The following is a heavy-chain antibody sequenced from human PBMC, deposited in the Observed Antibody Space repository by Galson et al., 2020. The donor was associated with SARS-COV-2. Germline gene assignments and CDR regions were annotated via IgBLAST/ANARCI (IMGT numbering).Heavy chain of an antibody. CDR2: IYPGDSDT. D-gene: IGHD6-6*01. V-gene: IGHV5-51*01. J-gene: IGHJ6*02. CDR3: ARLSCSSSCYYYYGMDV. CDR1: GYSFTSYW. Sequence: GESLKISCKGSGYSFTSYWIGWVRQMPGKGLEWMGIIYPGDSDTRYSPSFQGQVTISADKSISTAYLQWSSLKASDTAMYYCARLSCSSSCYYYYGMDVWGQGTTVTVSS.